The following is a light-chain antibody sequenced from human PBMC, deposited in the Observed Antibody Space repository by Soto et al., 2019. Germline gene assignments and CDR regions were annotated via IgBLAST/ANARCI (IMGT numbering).Light chain of an antibody. J-gene: IGLJ2*01. CDR3: QSYDSSLSHVV. V-gene: IGLV2-8*01. CDR1: SSDVGGYNY. Sequence: QSALTQPPSASGSPGQSVAISCTGTSSDVGGYNYVSWYQQHPGKAPKLMIYEVNKRPSGVPDRFSGSKSGISASLAITGLQAVDEGLYYCQSYDSSLSHVVFGGGTQLTVL. CDR2: EVN.